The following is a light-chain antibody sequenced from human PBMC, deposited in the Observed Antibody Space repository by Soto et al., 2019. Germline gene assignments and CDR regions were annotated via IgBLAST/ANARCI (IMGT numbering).Light chain of an antibody. V-gene: IGKV1-17*01. J-gene: IGKJ2*01. Sequence: DLQMTQSPSSLSASVGDRVTITCRASQGISNLLGWFKHKPGEALKRLIYAASSLQGGVPSRFSGSGSGTEFTLTITGLQPEDFADYYCLQHNTYPYTFGQGTKLEIK. CDR3: LQHNTYPYT. CDR1: QGISNL. CDR2: AAS.